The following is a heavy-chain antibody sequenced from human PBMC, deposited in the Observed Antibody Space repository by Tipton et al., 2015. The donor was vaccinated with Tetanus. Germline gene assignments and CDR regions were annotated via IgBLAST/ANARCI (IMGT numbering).Heavy chain of an antibody. CDR2: ISSTSYYL. CDR1: GFTFSTYT. CDR3: AREGSGQDFDY. J-gene: IGHJ4*02. Sequence: LRLSCAASGFTFSTYTINWVRQAPGKGLEWVSSISSTSYYLYYADSVKGRFTLSRDNAKNSLYLQMNSLRAEDTAVYYCAREGSGQDFDYWGRGTLVTVSS. V-gene: IGHV3-21*01. D-gene: IGHD3-10*01.